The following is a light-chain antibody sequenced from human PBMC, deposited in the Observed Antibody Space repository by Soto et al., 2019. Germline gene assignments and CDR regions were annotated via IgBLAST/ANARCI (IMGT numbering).Light chain of an antibody. V-gene: IGLV1-47*01. Sequence: QSVLTQPPSASGTPGQRVTISCSGSSSNIGSNHVYWYQQFPGMAPKLLMYRSDQRPTGVSDRFSGSKSGTSASLAISGLRSDDEADYYCSARDDILSGVVFGGGTKVIVL. J-gene: IGLJ2*01. CDR2: RSD. CDR1: SSNIGSNH. CDR3: SARDDILSGVV.